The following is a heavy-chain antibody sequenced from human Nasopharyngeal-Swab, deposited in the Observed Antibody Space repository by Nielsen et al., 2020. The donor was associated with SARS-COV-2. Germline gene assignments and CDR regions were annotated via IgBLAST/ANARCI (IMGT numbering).Heavy chain of an antibody. V-gene: IGHV3-21*01. Sequence: GESLKISCVASGYSFRTYGMSWVRQAPGKGLEWVSAISSTGDYIYYAASVKGRFTISRDNAKKSVYLQMNSLRAEDTAVYYCARDTPAMFAYWGQGTLVTVSS. CDR1: GYSFRTYG. CDR3: ARDTPAMFAY. CDR2: ISSTGDYI. J-gene: IGHJ4*02.